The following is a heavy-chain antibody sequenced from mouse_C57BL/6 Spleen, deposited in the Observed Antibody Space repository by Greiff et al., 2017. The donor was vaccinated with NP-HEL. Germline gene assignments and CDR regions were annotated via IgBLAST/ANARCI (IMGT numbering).Heavy chain of an antibody. CDR3: ARSIYYDYFDY. D-gene: IGHD2-4*01. V-gene: IGHV1-52*01. CDR1: GYTFTSYW. J-gene: IGHJ2*01. Sequence: QVQLHQPGAELVRPGSSVKLSCKASGYTFTSYWMHWVKQRPIQGLEWIGNIDPSDSETHYNQKFKDKAKLTVDKSSSTAYMQLSSLTSEDSAVYYFARSIYYDYFDYRGQGTTLTVSS. CDR2: IDPSDSET.